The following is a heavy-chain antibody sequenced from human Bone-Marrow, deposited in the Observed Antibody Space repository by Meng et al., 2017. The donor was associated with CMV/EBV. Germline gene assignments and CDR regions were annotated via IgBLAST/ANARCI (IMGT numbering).Heavy chain of an antibody. Sequence: ASVKVSCKASGYTFTGYYMHWVRQAPGQGLEWMGWINPNSGGTNYEQKFQGRVTMTRDTSISTAYMELSRLRYDDTAVYYCARGHVSGGSGYASSGVGDYWGQGTLVTVSS. J-gene: IGHJ4*02. D-gene: IGHD5-12*01. CDR1: GYTFTGYY. V-gene: IGHV1-2*02. CDR3: ARGHVSGGSGYASSGVGDY. CDR2: INPNSGGT.